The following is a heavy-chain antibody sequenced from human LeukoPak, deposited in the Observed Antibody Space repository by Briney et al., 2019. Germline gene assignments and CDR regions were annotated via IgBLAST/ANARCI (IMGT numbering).Heavy chain of an antibody. CDR1: GFTVSSNY. CDR2: IYSDGST. J-gene: IGHJ4*02. V-gene: IGHV3-53*01. D-gene: IGHD3-10*01. Sequence: GGSLRLSCAASGFTVSSNYMSWVRQAPGKGLEWLSVIYSDGSTYYADSVRGRFTISRDISKNTLYLQMNSLRAEDTAVYYCARDYGSDYWGQGTLVTVSS. CDR3: ARDYGSDY.